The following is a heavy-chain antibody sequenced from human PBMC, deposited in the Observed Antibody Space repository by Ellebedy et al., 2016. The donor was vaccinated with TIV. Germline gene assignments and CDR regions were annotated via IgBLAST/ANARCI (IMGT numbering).Heavy chain of an antibody. CDR3: TKDQRPLAVLRYFDLTDS. J-gene: IGHJ5*01. D-gene: IGHD3-9*01. V-gene: IGHV3-23*01. CDR2: TSASGGAT. CDR1: GFTSGFTFTSYP. Sequence: GGSLRLSXTASGFTSGFTFTSYPMSWVRQAPGKGLEWVASTSASGGATYYAGSVKGRFTISKDNHKNTLSLQMNRLRVEDTAIYYCTKDQRPLAVLRYFDLTDSWGRGTLVTVSS.